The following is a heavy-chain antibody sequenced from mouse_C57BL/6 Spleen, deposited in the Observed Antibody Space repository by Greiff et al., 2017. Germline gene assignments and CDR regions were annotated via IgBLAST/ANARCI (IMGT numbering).Heavy chain of an antibody. Sequence: EVQLQQSGPELVKPGASVKMSCKASGYTFTDYNMHWVKQSHGKSLEWIGYINPNNGGTSYNQKFKGKATLTVNKSSSTAYMELRSLTSEDSAVYYCARTEDYDGSGFADWGQGTLVTVSA. V-gene: IGHV1-22*01. CDR3: ARTEDYDGSGFAD. J-gene: IGHJ3*01. D-gene: IGHD2-4*01. CDR1: GYTFTDYN. CDR2: INPNNGGT.